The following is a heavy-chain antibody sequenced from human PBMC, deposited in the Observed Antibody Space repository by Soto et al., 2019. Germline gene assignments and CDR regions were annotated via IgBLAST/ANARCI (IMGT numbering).Heavy chain of an antibody. Sequence: ASVKVSCKVSGYTLTELSMHWVRQAPGKGLEWMGGFDPEDGETIYAQKFQGRVTMIEDTSTDTAYMELSSLRSEDTAVYYCATGGYSYGPYYYGMDVWGQGTTVTVSS. D-gene: IGHD5-18*01. CDR3: ATGGYSYGPYYYGMDV. J-gene: IGHJ6*02. CDR1: GYTLTELS. V-gene: IGHV1-24*01. CDR2: FDPEDGET.